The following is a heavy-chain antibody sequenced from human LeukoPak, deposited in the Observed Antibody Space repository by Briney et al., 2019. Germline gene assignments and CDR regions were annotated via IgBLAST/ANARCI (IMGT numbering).Heavy chain of an antibody. Sequence: SETLSLTRTVSGDSMNNYYWGWIRQSPGKGLEWIGNVYYTGSTNYKPSLKSRVTMTSDTSKNQFSLRLTSMTAADTAVYYCVRVGDFWTVPYWGQGTLVTVSS. CDR1: GDSMNNYY. J-gene: IGHJ4*02. CDR2: VYYTGST. D-gene: IGHD3/OR15-3a*01. CDR3: VRVGDFWTVPY. V-gene: IGHV4-59*01.